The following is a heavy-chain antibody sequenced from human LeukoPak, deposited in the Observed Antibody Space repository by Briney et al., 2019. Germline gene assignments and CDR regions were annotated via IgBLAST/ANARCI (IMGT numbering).Heavy chain of an antibody. CDR1: GGSINFYY. CDR3: ARLSFSSGWNFDY. V-gene: IGHV4-59*05. CDR2: IYYSGST. D-gene: IGHD6-19*01. Sequence: SETLSLTCTVSGGSINFYYWSWIRQPAGKGLEWIGSIYYSGSTYYNPSLKSRVTISVDTSKNQFSLKLSSVTAADTAVYYCARLSFSSGWNFDYWGQGTLVTVSS. J-gene: IGHJ4*02.